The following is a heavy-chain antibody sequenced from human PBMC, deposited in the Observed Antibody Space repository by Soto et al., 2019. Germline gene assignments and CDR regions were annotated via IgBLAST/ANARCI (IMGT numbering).Heavy chain of an antibody. V-gene: IGHV1-46*01. CDR2: INPSGGST. D-gene: IGHD1-26*01. CDR1: GYTFTSYY. Sequence: QVQLVQSGAEVKKPGASVKVSCKASGYTFTSYYMHWVRQAPGQGLEWMGIINPSGGSTSYAQKFQGRVTMTRDTSTSTGYMELSSLRSEDTAVYYCARNSGSYYFDYWGQGTLVTVSS. J-gene: IGHJ4*02. CDR3: ARNSGSYYFDY.